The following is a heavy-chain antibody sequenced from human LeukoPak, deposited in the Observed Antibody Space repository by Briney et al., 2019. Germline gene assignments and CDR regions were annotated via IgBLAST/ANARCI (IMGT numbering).Heavy chain of an antibody. CDR2: IYCSGST. CDR3: ARVDYYDSSVFDY. V-gene: IGHV4-59*01. CDR1: GGSISSYY. Sequence: SETLSLTCTVSGGSISSYYWSWIRQPPGKGLEWIGYIYCSGSTNYNPSLKSRLTISVDTSKNQFSLILNSVTAADTAVYYCARVDYYDSSVFDYWGQGTLVTVSS. D-gene: IGHD3-22*01. J-gene: IGHJ4*02.